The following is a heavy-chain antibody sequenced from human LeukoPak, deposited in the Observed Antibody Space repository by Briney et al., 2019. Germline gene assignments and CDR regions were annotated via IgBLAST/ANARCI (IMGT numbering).Heavy chain of an antibody. CDR3: ASRSPIVVATYYFDY. J-gene: IGHJ4*02. Sequence: PSETLSLTCTVSGGSISSSSYYWGWIRQPPGNGLEWIGSIYYSGSTYYNPSLKSRVTISVDTSKNQFSLKLSSVTAADTAVYYCASRSPIVVATYYFDYWGQGTLVTVSS. CDR2: IYYSGST. D-gene: IGHD2-15*01. V-gene: IGHV4-39*07. CDR1: GGSISSSSYY.